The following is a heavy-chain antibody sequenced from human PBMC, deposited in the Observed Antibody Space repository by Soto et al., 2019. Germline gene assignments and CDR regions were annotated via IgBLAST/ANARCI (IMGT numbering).Heavy chain of an antibody. J-gene: IGHJ4*02. CDR3: ARAWGAFDY. D-gene: IGHD7-27*01. V-gene: IGHV3-30-3*01. CDR1: GFTFSSYA. CDR2: ISYDGSNK. Sequence: GGSLRLSCAASGFTFSSYAMHWVRQAPGKGLEWVAVISYDGSNKYYADSVKGRFTISRDNSKNTLYLQMNSLRAEDTAVYYCARAWGAFDYWGQGTLVTVPS.